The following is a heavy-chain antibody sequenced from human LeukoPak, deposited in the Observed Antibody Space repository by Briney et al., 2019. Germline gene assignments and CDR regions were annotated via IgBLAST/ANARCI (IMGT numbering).Heavy chain of an antibody. CDR3: TDAVAG. V-gene: IGHV3-53*05. CDR2: IYSGGDT. Sequence: GSLRLSFSTSWFSLGNNYGTWVRQPPGKGLEWVSVIYSGGDTYYADSVKGRFTISRDNSKNMLYLQMNSLRVEDTAVYYCTDAVAGWGQGTLVTVS. CDR1: WFSLGNNY. J-gene: IGHJ4*02. D-gene: IGHD4-23*01.